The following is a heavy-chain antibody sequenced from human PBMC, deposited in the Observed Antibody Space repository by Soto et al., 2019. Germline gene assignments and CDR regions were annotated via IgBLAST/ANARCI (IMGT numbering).Heavy chain of an antibody. CDR1: GGTFSSYA. Sequence: ASVKVSCKASGGTFSSYAISWVRQAPGQGLEWMGGIIPIFGTANYAQKFQGRVTITADESTSTAYMELSSLRSEDTAGYYCARGGSSWYSHDAFDIWGQGTMVTVSS. CDR3: ARGGSSWYSHDAFDI. J-gene: IGHJ3*02. V-gene: IGHV1-69*13. D-gene: IGHD6-13*01. CDR2: IIPIFGTA.